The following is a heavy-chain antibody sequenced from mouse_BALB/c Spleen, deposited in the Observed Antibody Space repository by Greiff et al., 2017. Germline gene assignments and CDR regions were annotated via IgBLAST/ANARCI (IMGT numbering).Heavy chain of an antibody. CDR3: ARDDYDYPYYAMDY. V-gene: IGHV1S29*02. CDR1: GYTFTDYN. Sequence: EVQLQQSGPELVKPGASVKISCKASGYTFTDYNMHWVKQSHGKSLEWIGYIYPYNGGTGYNQKFKSKATLTVDNSSSTAYMELRSLTSEDSAVYYCARDDYDYPYYAMDYWGQGTSVTVSS. CDR2: IYPYNGGT. D-gene: IGHD2-4*01. J-gene: IGHJ4*01.